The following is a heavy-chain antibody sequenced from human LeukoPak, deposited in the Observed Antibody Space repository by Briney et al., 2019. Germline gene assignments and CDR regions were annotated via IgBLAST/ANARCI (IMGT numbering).Heavy chain of an antibody. Sequence: GGSLRLSCAASGFTFSSYGMHWVRQAPGKGLEWVAFIRYDGSNKYYAGSVKGRFTISRDNSKNTLYLQMSSLRAEDTAVYYCAKDLYDILTGSLTPPGYWGQGTLVTVSS. D-gene: IGHD3-9*01. V-gene: IGHV3-30*02. CDR2: IRYDGSNK. J-gene: IGHJ4*02. CDR3: AKDLYDILTGSLTPPGY. CDR1: GFTFSSYG.